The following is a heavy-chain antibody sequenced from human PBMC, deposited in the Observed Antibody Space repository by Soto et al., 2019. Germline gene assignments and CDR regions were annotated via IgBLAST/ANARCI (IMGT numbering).Heavy chain of an antibody. J-gene: IGHJ4*02. Sequence: PGGSLRLSCSASGFTFSSYAMHWVRQAPGKGLEYVSAISSNGGSTYYADSVKGRFTISRDNSKNTLYLQMSSLRAEDTAVYYCVKDQYYDILTGYYGWYYFDYWGQGTLVTVSS. CDR2: ISSNGGST. D-gene: IGHD3-9*01. CDR1: GFTFSSYA. CDR3: VKDQYYDILTGYYGWYYFDY. V-gene: IGHV3-64D*06.